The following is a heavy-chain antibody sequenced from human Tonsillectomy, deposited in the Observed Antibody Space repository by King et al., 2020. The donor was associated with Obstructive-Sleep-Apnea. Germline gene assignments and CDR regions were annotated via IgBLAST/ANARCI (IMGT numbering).Heavy chain of an antibody. D-gene: IGHD3-10*01. V-gene: IGHV3-23*04. CDR2: ISGSGGNK. CDR3: AKGRGYHYPNWYFDF. Sequence: VQLVESGGGLVQPGGSLRLSCAASGFTFSSYAMSWVSQAPGRGLEWVSTISGSGGNKYYADSVKGRFTISRDNSKNTLYLQMNSLRAEDTAVYYCAKGRGYHYPNWYFDFWGRGTLVTVSS. CDR1: GFTFSSYA. J-gene: IGHJ2*01.